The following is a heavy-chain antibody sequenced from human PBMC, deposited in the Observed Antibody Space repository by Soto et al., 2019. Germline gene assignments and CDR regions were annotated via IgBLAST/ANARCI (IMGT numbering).Heavy chain of an antibody. Sequence: SETLSLTCTVSGGSISSYYWSWIRQPPGKGLEWIGYIYYSGSTNYNPSLKSRVTVSVDTSKNQFSLKLSSVTAADTAVYYCARVSWYYYGSGSYNWFDPWGQGTLVTVSS. CDR1: GGSISSYY. J-gene: IGHJ5*02. CDR3: ARVSWYYYGSGSYNWFDP. V-gene: IGHV4-59*01. D-gene: IGHD3-10*01. CDR2: IYYSGST.